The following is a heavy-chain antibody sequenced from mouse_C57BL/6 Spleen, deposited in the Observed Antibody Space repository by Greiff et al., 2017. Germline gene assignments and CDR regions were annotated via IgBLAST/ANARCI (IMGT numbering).Heavy chain of an antibody. CDR1: GYAFSSSW. CDR3: AREHYGSSYGYFDV. J-gene: IGHJ1*03. D-gene: IGHD1-1*01. CDR2: IYPGDGDT. V-gene: IGHV1-82*01. Sequence: VQLQQSGPELVKPGASVKISCKASGYAFSSSWMNWVKQRPGKGLEWIGRIYPGDGDTNYNGKFKGKATLTADKSSSTAYMQLSSLTSEDSAVYVCAREHYGSSYGYFDVWGTGTTVTVSS.